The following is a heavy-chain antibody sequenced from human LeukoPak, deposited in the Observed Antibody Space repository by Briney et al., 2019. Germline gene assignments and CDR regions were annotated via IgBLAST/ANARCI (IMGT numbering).Heavy chain of an antibody. Sequence: ASVKVSCKASGYTFTGYYTHWVRQAPGQGLEWMGWINPNSGGTNYAQKFQGRVTMTRDTSISTAYMELSRLRSDDTAVYYCARGQDEGYDFWSDKGSYSYYMDVWGKGTTVTVSS. CDR3: ARGQDEGYDFWSDKGSYSYYMDV. CDR2: INPNSGGT. J-gene: IGHJ6*03. CDR1: GYTFTGYY. V-gene: IGHV1-2*02. D-gene: IGHD3-3*01.